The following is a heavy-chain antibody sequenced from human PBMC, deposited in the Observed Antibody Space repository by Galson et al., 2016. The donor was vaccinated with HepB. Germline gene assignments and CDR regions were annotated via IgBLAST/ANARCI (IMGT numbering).Heavy chain of an antibody. D-gene: IGHD1-26*01. Sequence: SLRLSCAASGFTFNDYAMSWVRQAPGKGLEWVSIIRGSATSTYFADSVKGRFSTSRDEYKNTLLLQMNRLRAEDTAFYYCARASGSYFHWYFALWGRGTLVTVSS. CDR3: ARASGSYFHWYFAL. J-gene: IGHJ2*01. V-gene: IGHV3-23*01. CDR1: GFTFNDYA. CDR2: IRGSATST.